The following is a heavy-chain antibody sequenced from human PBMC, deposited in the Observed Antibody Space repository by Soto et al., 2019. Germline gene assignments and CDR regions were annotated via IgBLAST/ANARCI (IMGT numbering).Heavy chain of an antibody. D-gene: IGHD3-10*01. V-gene: IGHV5-51*01. Sequence: PGESLKMSCKTSGYSFTGYWIGWVRQMPGKGLEWMGIIYPGDSDTRYSPSFQGQVTISADKSISTAYLQWGSLKASDTAMYYCARHMIRGVLTTNFDYWGQGTLVTVSS. J-gene: IGHJ4*02. CDR2: IYPGDSDT. CDR3: ARHMIRGVLTTNFDY. CDR1: GYSFTGYW.